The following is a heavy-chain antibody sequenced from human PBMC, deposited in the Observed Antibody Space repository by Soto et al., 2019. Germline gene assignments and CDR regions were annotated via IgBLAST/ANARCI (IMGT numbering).Heavy chain of an antibody. CDR1: GYTFTGYY. CDR2: INPNNGGT. CDR3: ARDMYYYDSSGLRGAFDI. D-gene: IGHD3-22*01. V-gene: IGHV1-2*04. J-gene: IGHJ3*02. Sequence: ASVKVSCKASGYTFTGYYMHWVRQAPGQGLEWMGWINPNNGGTNYAQKFQGWVTMTRDTSISTVYMELSRLRPEDTAVYYCARDMYYYDSSGLRGAFDIWGQGTMVTVSS.